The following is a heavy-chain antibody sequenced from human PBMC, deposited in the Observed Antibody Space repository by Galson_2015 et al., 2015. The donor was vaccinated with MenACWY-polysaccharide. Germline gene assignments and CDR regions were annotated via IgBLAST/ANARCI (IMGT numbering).Heavy chain of an antibody. CDR1: GSIISSYD. V-gene: IGHV3-13*01. Sequence: SLRLCCAASGSIISSYDMHWRHHAGGKGLEWVAVIGTGGDTYYSGSVKGRFTISRENAKNSLYLQMNSLRAGDTAVYYCAREFTGDGSSWYYWYFDLWGRGTLVTVSS. J-gene: IGHJ2*01. CDR2: IGTGGDT. CDR3: AREFTGDGSSWYYWYFDL. D-gene: IGHD6-13*01.